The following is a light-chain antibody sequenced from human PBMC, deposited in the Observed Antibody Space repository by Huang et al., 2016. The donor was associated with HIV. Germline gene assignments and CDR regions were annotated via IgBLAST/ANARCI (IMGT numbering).Light chain of an antibody. J-gene: IGKJ2*01. CDR2: TAS. Sequence: EIQMTQSPSSLSASVGDTVTITCRASKNIDIYLNWYQQRPGKAPKLLIYTASSLQTGFPSRFSGSGSGTDFTLTIDSLQPEDFATYYCLQSYSMFRTFGQGTKLDFK. V-gene: IGKV1-39*01. CDR1: KNIDIY. CDR3: LQSYSMFRT.